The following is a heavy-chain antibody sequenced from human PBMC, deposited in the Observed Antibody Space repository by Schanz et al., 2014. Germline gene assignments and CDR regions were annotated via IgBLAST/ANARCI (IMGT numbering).Heavy chain of an antibody. D-gene: IGHD6-19*01. Sequence: QVQVVQSGAEVKKPGASVKVSCKASGYTFTDYGVIWVRQAPGQGLEWMGRIIPSLGLAKYEQKFQDKVTITADKSTSTAYMELSSLRSDDTAVYYCARLGTGMAVAGSVIDSYYYYMDVWGEGTTVTVSS. V-gene: IGHV1-69*04. CDR1: GYTFTDYG. J-gene: IGHJ6*03. CDR2: IIPSLGLA. CDR3: ARLGTGMAVAGSVIDSYYYYMDV.